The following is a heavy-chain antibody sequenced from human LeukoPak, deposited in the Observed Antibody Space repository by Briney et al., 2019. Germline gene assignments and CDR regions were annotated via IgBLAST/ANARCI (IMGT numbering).Heavy chain of an antibody. D-gene: IGHD2-2*01. J-gene: IGHJ6*03. CDR1: GYSFRSYW. CDR2: IYPGDSDT. Sequence: GESLKISRKGSGYSFRSYWIGWVRQMPGKGLEWMGIIYPGDSDTRYSPSFQGQVTISVDTSISTAYLQWSTLKASDTAMYYCTRHPTSISNPYYIDVWGRGTTVTVSS. CDR3: TRHPTSISNPYYIDV. V-gene: IGHV5-51*01.